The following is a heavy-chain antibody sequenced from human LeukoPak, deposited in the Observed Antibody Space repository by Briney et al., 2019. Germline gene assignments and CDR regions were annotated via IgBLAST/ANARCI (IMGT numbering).Heavy chain of an antibody. CDR1: GFTFSSYG. J-gene: IGHJ4*02. D-gene: IGHD6-19*01. V-gene: IGHV3-30*02. Sequence: GSLRLSCAASGFTFSSYGMHWVRQAPGKGLEWVAFIRYDGSNKYYADSVKGRFTISRDNSKNTLYLQMNSLRAEDTAVYYCAKDDARIAVAGRGFDYWGQGTLVTVSS. CDR2: IRYDGSNK. CDR3: AKDDARIAVAGRGFDY.